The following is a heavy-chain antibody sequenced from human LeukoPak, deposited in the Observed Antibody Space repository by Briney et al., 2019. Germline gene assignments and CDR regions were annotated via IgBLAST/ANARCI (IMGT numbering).Heavy chain of an antibody. V-gene: IGHV1-8*02. CDR1: GYTFTGYY. CDR3: ARRTMVREFDY. CDR2: MNPNSGNT. Sequence: ASVKVSCKASGYTFTGYYMHWVRQATGQGLEWMGWMNPNSGNTGYAQKFQGRVTMTRNTSISTAYMELSSLRSEDTAVYYCARRTMVREFDYWGQGTLVTVSS. J-gene: IGHJ4*02. D-gene: IGHD3-10*01.